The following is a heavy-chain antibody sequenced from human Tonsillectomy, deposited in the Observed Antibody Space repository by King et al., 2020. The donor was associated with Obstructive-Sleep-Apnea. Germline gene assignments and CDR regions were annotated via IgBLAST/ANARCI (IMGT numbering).Heavy chain of an antibody. CDR1: GFSFSEYA. CDR2: ISWNSGTI. CDR3: AVSAANYGDGNFDS. Sequence: VQLVESGGGLVQPGRSLRLSCVGSGFSFSEYAIHWVRQAPGKGLEWVSSISWNSGTIGYGDSVRGRFTISRDNAKNSLYLQMNSLRAEDTASYYCAVSAANYGDGNFDSWGRGTLVTVSS. V-gene: IGHV3-9*01. J-gene: IGHJ4*02. D-gene: IGHD4-17*01.